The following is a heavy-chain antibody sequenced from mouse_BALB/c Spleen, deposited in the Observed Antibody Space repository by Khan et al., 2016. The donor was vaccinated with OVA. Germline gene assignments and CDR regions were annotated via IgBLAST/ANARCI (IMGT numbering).Heavy chain of an antibody. J-gene: IGHJ2*01. Sequence: VQLQQSGAELAKPGASVKMSCKASGYTFINYWILWVKQRPGQGLEWIGYIKPSTAYTEYNQNFKDKATLTADKSSRTAYMQLSSLTSEDSAVYYCARRGLRWDFDYWGQGTTLTVSS. V-gene: IGHV1-7*01. D-gene: IGHD1-1*01. CDR2: IKPSTAYT. CDR1: GYTFINYW. CDR3: ARRGLRWDFDY.